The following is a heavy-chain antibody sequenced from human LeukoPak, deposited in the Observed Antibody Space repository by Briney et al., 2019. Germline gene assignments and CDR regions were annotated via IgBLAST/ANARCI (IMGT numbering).Heavy chain of an antibody. CDR2: ITSTSGTI. CDR1: GFTFSSYS. D-gene: IGHD5-24*01. Sequence: GGSLRLSCAASGFTFSSYSMNWVRQAPGKGLEWISYITSTSGTIDYADSVKDRFTISRDNGKNSLYLQMNSLRAEDTAVYYCTKSSYNRFDYWGQGTLVTVSS. CDR3: TKSSYNRFDY. V-gene: IGHV3-48*01. J-gene: IGHJ4*02.